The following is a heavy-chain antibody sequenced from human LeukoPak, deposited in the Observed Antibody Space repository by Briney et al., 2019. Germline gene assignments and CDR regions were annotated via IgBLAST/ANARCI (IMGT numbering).Heavy chain of an antibody. CDR3: ARGSSYYDSSGYYYRFGY. D-gene: IGHD3-22*01. J-gene: IGHJ4*02. Sequence: SVKVSCKASGGTFSSYAISWVRQAPGQGLEWMGGIIPIFGTANYAQKFQGRVTITTDESTSTAYMELSSLRSEDTAVYYCARGSSYYDSSGYYYRFGYWGQGTLVTVSS. CDR2: IIPIFGTA. CDR1: GGTFSSYA. V-gene: IGHV1-69*05.